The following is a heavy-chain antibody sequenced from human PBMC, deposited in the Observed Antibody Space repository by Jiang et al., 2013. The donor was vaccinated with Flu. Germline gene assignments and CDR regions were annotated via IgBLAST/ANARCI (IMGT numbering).Heavy chain of an antibody. CDR3: ASASSVRGVIITCPDY. V-gene: IGHV1-2*02. CDR2: INPNSGGT. J-gene: IGHJ4*02. CDR1: GYTFTGYY. D-gene: IGHD3-10*01. Sequence: SGAEVKKPGASVKVSCKASGYTFTGYYMHWVRQAPGQGLEWMGWINPNSGGTNYAQKFQGRVTMTRDTSISTAYMELSRLRSDDTAVYYCASASSVRGVIITCPDYWGQGTLATVSS.